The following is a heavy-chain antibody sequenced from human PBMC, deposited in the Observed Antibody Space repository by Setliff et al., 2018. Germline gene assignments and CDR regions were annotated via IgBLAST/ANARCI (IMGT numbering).Heavy chain of an antibody. D-gene: IGHD3-3*01. Sequence: KPSETLSLTCTVSGGSVTSYYWSWIRQAAGKGLEWVGRISSNGRTNYNPSLEGRVSMSVDTSKNQISLHLTSMTTADTALYYCARMSGFQYIDVWDKGTTVTVSS. CDR2: ISSNGRT. V-gene: IGHV4-4*07. CDR3: ARMSGFQYIDV. CDR1: GGSVTSYY. J-gene: IGHJ6*03.